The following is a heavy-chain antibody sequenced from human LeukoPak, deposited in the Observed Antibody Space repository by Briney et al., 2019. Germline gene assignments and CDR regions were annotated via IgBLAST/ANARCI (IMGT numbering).Heavy chain of an antibody. J-gene: IGHJ3*02. Sequence: GGSLRLSCAASGFRFSNSWMTWVRQAPGKGLEWVANIKQDESEKYYVDSVKGRFTISRDNAKNSVYLQMNSLRAEDTAVYYCAREGSRSDDAFDIWGQGTLVTVSS. CDR1: GFRFSNSW. CDR3: AREGSRSDDAFDI. V-gene: IGHV3-7*01. CDR2: IKQDESEK.